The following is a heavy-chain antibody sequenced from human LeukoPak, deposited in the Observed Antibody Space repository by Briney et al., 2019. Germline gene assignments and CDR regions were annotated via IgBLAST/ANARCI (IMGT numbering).Heavy chain of an antibody. CDR2: ISAYNGNT. V-gene: IGHV1-18*04. Sequence: GASVKVSCKASGYTFTSYGISWVRQAPGQGLEWMGWISAYNGNTNYAQKLQGRVTMTTDTSTSTAYMELRSLRSDDTAVYYCARVGRYGVHGNNWFDPWGQGTLVTVSS. CDR1: GYTFTSYG. J-gene: IGHJ5*02. D-gene: IGHD4-17*01. CDR3: ARVGRYGVHGNNWFDP.